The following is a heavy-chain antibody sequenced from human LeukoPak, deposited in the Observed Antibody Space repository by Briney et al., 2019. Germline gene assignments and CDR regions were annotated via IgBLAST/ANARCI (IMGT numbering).Heavy chain of an antibody. D-gene: IGHD5-24*01. Sequence: SETLSLTCAVYGGSFSGYYWSWIRQPPGKGLEWIGEINHSGSTYYNPSLKSRVTISVDTSKNQFSLKLSSVTAADTAVYYCASIVEMATTTKVQDFDYWGQGTLVTVSS. CDR3: ASIVEMATTTKVQDFDY. CDR2: INHSGST. CDR1: GGSFSGYY. V-gene: IGHV4-34*01. J-gene: IGHJ4*02.